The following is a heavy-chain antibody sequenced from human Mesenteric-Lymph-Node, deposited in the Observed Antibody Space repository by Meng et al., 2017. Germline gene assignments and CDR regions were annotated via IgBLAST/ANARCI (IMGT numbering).Heavy chain of an antibody. V-gene: IGHV3-11*04. CDR2: ISHSGSTI. CDR1: GFTFSDYY. CDR3: ARKWFDP. J-gene: IGHJ5*02. Sequence: VHLVESGVSLVQPGCSLRLSCAASGFTFSDYYMSWIRQAPGKGLECISYISHSGSTIYYTDSLKGRFTISRDNAKNTVYLQMNNLRVEDTGVYYCARKWFDPWGRGTLVTVSS.